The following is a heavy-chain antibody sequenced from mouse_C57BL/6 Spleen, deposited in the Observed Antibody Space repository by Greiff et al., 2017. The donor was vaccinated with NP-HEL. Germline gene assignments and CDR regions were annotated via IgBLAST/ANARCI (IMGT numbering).Heavy chain of an antibody. CDR3: ARSGKGDYYYSSSPSYWYFDV. J-gene: IGHJ1*03. CDR2: IDPNSGGT. V-gene: IGHV1-72*01. CDR1: GYTFTSYW. Sequence: QVQLQQPGAELVKPGASVKLSCKASGYTFTSYWMHWVKQRPGRGLEWIGRIDPNSGGTKYNEKFKSKATLTVDKPSSTAYMQLSSLTSEDSAVYYCARSGKGDYYYSSSPSYWYFDVWGTGTTVTVSS. D-gene: IGHD1-1*01.